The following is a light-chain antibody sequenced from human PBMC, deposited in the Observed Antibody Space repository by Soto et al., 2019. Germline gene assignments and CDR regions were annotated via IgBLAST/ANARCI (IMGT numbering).Light chain of an antibody. CDR1: QSVSSY. V-gene: IGKV3-11*01. CDR3: QQRRNWSPLT. CDR2: DAS. J-gene: IGKJ3*01. Sequence: EIVLTQSQATLPLSPGERATLSCRASQSVSSYLAWYQQKPGQAPMLLIYDASNRATGIPARFSGSGSGTDFTLTISSLEPEHFAVYYCQQRRNWSPLTFGPGTKVDIK.